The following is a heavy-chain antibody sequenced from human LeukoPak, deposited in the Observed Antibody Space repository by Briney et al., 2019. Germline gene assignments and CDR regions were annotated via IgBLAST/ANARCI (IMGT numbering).Heavy chain of an antibody. J-gene: IGHJ4*02. D-gene: IGHD1-26*01. CDR3: ARHGGSYTFDY. CDR2: ISDSGTT. V-gene: IGHV4-59*01. CDR1: GGSISGYY. Sequence: SETPSLTCTVSGGSISGYYWSWIRKPPGKGLECIGFISDSGTTNYNPSLKSRVTISLDTSKNQFSLKVTSVTAADTAVYYCARHGGSYTFDYWGQGTLVTVSS.